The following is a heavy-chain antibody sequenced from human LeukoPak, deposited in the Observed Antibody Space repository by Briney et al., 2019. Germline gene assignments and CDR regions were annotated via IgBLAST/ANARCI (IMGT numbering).Heavy chain of an antibody. CDR3: AREVPGEAFDI. D-gene: IGHD7-27*01. CDR1: GFTFSSYW. Sequence: GGSLRLSCAASGFTFSSYWMSWVRQAPGKGLEWVANIKQDGSEKYYVDSVKGRFTISRDNAKNSLYLQMNSLRAEDTVVYYCAREVPGEAFDIWGQGTMVTVSS. V-gene: IGHV3-7*01. J-gene: IGHJ3*02. CDR2: IKQDGSEK.